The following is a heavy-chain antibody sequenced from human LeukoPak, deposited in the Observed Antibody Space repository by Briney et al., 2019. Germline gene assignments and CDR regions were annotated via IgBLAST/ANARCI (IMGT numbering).Heavy chain of an antibody. J-gene: IGHJ4*02. CDR1: GGSISSSSYY. Sequence: PSETLSLTCTVSGGSISSSSYYWGWIRQPPGKGLEWIGSIYYSGSTYYNPSLKSRVTISVDTSKNQFSLKLSSVTAAGTAVYYCASADYYDSSGYWPGWDYWGQGTLVTVSS. V-gene: IGHV4-39*07. CDR3: ASADYYDSSGYWPGWDY. D-gene: IGHD3-22*01. CDR2: IYYSGST.